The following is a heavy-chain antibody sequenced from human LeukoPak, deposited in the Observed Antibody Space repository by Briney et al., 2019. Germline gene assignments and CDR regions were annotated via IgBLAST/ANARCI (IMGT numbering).Heavy chain of an antibody. Sequence: PSETLSLTCSVSGDSIRSTTFYWGWIRQPPGKGLEWIATIYYRGTTDYNPSLRSRVTMSVDPSKSQFSLFLKSVTAADTAVYYCARLDRGHGSGPEVFDFWGQRTKVTVSS. D-gene: IGHD3-10*01. J-gene: IGHJ3*01. CDR2: IYYRGTT. CDR1: GDSIRSTTFY. CDR3: ARLDRGHGSGPEVFDF. V-gene: IGHV4-39*01.